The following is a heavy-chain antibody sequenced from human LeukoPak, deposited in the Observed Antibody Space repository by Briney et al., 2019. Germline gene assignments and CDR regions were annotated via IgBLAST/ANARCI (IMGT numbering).Heavy chain of an antibody. CDR2: IKQDGSEK. Sequence: GGSLRLSCVASGFTFTTYWMTWVRQAPGKGLEWVASIKQDGSEKYYVDSVKGRFTISRDNAKNSVYLQMNSLRAEDTAVYCCARSGPGYSYGYGGYWGQGTLVTVSS. CDR1: GFTFTTYW. D-gene: IGHD5-18*01. V-gene: IGHV3-7*01. J-gene: IGHJ4*02. CDR3: ARSGPGYSYGYGGY.